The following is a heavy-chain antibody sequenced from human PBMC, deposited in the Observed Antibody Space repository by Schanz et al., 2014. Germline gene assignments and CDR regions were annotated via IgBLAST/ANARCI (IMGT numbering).Heavy chain of an antibody. V-gene: IGHV3-23*03. CDR2: FVHPGGST. J-gene: IGHJ4*02. CDR1: GFTFSSYA. Sequence: EVQLVESGGGLVKPGGSLRLSCAASGFTFSSYAMSWVRQAPGKGLEWVSFVHPGGSTYYPDSVKGRFTISRDSSKNTLYLQMNSLRPEDTAIYYCAKNQYDDVDLSSFYFDFWGQGTLXTVSS. CDR3: AKNQYDDVDLSSFYFDF. D-gene: IGHD3-10*02.